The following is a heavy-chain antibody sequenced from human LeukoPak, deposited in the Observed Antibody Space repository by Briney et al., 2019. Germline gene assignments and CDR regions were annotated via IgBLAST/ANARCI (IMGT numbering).Heavy chain of an antibody. CDR1: GGSISSYY. D-gene: IGHD3-10*01. V-gene: IGHV4-4*07. Sequence: SETLSLTCTVSGGSISSYYWSWIRQPAGKGLEWIGRIYTSGSTNYNPSLKSRVTMSVDMSTNQFSLKLSSVTAADTAVYYCARGILSPYGSGSLHFDYWGQGTLVTVSS. J-gene: IGHJ4*02. CDR3: ARGILSPYGSGSLHFDY. CDR2: IYTSGST.